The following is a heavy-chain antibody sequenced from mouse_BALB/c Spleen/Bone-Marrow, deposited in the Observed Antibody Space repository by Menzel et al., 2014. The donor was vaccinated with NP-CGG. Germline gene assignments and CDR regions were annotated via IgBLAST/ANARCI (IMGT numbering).Heavy chain of an antibody. CDR1: GFTFTDYY. J-gene: IGHJ2*01. V-gene: IGHV7-3*02. CDR2: TRNKANGYTT. D-gene: IGHD2-2*01. Sequence: EVKLMESGGGLVQPGGSLRLSCATSGFTFTDYYMSWVRQPPGRALEWLGFTRNKANGYTTEYSASVKGRFTISRDNSQHILYLQMNTLRAEDSATYYCARDGYDDFWGQGTTLTVSS. CDR3: ARDGYDDF.